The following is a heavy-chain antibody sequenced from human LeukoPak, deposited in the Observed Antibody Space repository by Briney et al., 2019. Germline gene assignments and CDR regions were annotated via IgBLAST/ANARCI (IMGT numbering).Heavy chain of an antibody. CDR1: GGSISSYY. CDR3: ARDYGVY. J-gene: IGHJ4*02. D-gene: IGHD3-10*01. Sequence: KPSETLSLTCTVSGGSISSYYWSWIRQPPGKGLEWIGYIYYSGSTNYNPSLKSRVTISVDTSKNQFSLKLSSVTAADTAVYYCARDYGVYWGQGTLVTVSS. V-gene: IGHV4-59*01. CDR2: IYYSGST.